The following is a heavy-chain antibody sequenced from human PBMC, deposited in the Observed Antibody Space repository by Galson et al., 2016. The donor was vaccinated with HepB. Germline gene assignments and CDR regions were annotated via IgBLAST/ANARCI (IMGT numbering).Heavy chain of an antibody. Sequence: SLRLSCAASGFTFSDYYMSWVRQAPGKGLEWISYISKSGVYTDYADAVKGRFTISRDNAENSLFLQMNILRAEDTAVYYCARTLDHCPRTSCYYRFDPWGQGTLVTVSS. CDR1: GFTFSDYY. V-gene: IGHV3-11*06. J-gene: IGHJ5*02. CDR2: ISKSGVYT. D-gene: IGHD2-15*01. CDR3: ARTLDHCPRTSCYYRFDP.